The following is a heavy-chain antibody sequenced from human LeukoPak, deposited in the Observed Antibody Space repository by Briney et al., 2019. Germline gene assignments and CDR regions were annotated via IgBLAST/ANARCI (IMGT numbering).Heavy chain of an antibody. CDR3: ARGRRITIFGVVIKGAFDI. V-gene: IGHV1-69*05. CDR1: GGTFISYV. D-gene: IGHD3-3*01. Sequence: SVTVSCKASGGTFISYVISWVRQPPGQGLEGMGGINPIFGTANDAQKFQGRVTITTDESTSTAYMELSSLRSEDTAVYYCARGRRITIFGVVIKGAFDIWGQGRMVTVSS. J-gene: IGHJ3*02. CDR2: INPIFGTA.